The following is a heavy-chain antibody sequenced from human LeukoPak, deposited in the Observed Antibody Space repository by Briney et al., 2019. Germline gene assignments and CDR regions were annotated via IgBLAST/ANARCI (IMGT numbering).Heavy chain of an antibody. CDR3: SRVATGEPPYFDY. D-gene: IGHD7-27*01. V-gene: IGHV1-46*03. CDR2: IHPSGAST. CDR1: GGTFSSYA. J-gene: IGHJ4*02. Sequence: GASVKVSCKASGGTFSSYAISWVRQAPGQGLEWMGRIHPSGASTSYAQKFQGRVTMTRDTSTSTVYMELSSVTSEDTAVYYCSRVATGEPPYFDYWGQGTLVTVSS.